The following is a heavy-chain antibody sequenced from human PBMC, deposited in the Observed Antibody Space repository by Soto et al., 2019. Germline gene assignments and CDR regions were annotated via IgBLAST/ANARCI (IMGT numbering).Heavy chain of an antibody. D-gene: IGHD4-17*01. CDR3: TRDPQREANYGEYGYGLDV. V-gene: IGHV3-48*03. CDR1: GFTFSHYE. J-gene: IGHJ6*02. CDR2: ISGSGRSK. Sequence: EVQLVESGGGLVQPGGSLRLSCAASGFTFSHYELNWVRQARGKGLEWVSYISGSGRSKSYADSVRGRFTISRDNAKNSLYLQMNSLTVEDTAVSFCTRDPQREANYGEYGYGLDVWGQGTTVTVSS.